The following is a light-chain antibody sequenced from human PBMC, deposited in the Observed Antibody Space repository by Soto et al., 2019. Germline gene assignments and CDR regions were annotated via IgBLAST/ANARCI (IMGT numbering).Light chain of an antibody. V-gene: IGLV2-14*01. CDR2: EVS. J-gene: IGLJ1*01. CDR3: SSYTSTTFYV. Sequence: QSALTQPASVSGSPGQSITISCTGTSSDVGGYNYVSWYQQHPGKAPKLMIYEVSNRPSGVSNRFSGSKSGNTASLTISRLQAEAEADYHCSSYTSTTFYVFGTGTKVTVL. CDR1: SSDVGGYNY.